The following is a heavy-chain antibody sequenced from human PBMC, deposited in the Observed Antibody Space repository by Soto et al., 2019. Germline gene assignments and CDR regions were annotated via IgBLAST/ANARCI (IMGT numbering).Heavy chain of an antibody. CDR2: IDSDGSSA. V-gene: IGHV3-74*01. CDR3: ARGGDYHGYDI. J-gene: IGHJ3*02. D-gene: IGHD2-21*02. CDR1: GFTFSRYC. Sequence: EVQLVESGGGLVQPGGSLRLSCAASGFTFSRYCIHWVRQAPGKGLVWVSRIDSDGSSAIYADSVKGRFTISRDNAKNTLYLQMNSLRAEDTAVYYCARGGDYHGYDIWGQGTMVTVSS.